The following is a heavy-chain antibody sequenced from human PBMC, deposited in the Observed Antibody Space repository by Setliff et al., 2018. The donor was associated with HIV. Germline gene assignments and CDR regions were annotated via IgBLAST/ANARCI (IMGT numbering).Heavy chain of an antibody. V-gene: IGHV4-4*08. CDR3: ARHSGLGGYYSPFDY. CDR2: IYTSGST. Sequence: SETLSLTCTVSGGSISSYYWSWIRQPPGKGLEWIGYIYTSGSTYYNPSLKSRVTISVDTSKNQFSLKLSSVTAADTTVYYCARHSGLGGYYSPFDYWGPGTLVTVSS. CDR1: GGSISSYY. D-gene: IGHD3-22*01. J-gene: IGHJ4*02.